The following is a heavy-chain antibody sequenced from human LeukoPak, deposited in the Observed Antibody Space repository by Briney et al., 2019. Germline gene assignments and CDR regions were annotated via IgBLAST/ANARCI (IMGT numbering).Heavy chain of an antibody. CDR3: ARGGSGWSDGAFDI. Sequence: SQTLSLTCTVSGGSISSGSYYWSWIRQPAGKGLEWIGRIYTNGSPNYNPSLKSRVTISVDTSKNQFSLKLSSVTAADTAVYYCARGGSGWSDGAFDIWGQGTMVTVSS. J-gene: IGHJ3*02. CDR2: IYTNGSP. D-gene: IGHD6-19*01. V-gene: IGHV4-61*02. CDR1: GGSISSGSYY.